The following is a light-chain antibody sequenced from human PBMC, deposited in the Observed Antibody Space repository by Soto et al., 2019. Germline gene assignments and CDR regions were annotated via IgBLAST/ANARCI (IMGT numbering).Light chain of an antibody. CDR3: SSFTSSMTNV. Sequence: QSALTQPASVSGSPGQSITISCTGTSSDVGAYNYVSWYQQHPGKAPKLMIYDVSNRPSGVSNRFSGSKSGNTASLTISGLQAAGEADYFCSSFTSSMTNVFGSGTKVTVL. CDR1: SSDVGAYNY. J-gene: IGLJ1*01. CDR2: DVS. V-gene: IGLV2-14*01.